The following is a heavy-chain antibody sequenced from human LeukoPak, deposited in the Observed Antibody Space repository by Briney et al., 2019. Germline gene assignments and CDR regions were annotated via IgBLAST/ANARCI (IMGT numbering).Heavy chain of an antibody. CDR1: GFTFSYYA. D-gene: IGHD2-21*02. CDR3: ARQGDTGSWYFDY. CDR2: ISNDGSNK. V-gene: IGHV3-30-3*01. Sequence: TGGSLRLSCAASGFTFSYYAMHWVRQAPGKGLEWVAVISNDGSNKYYADSVKGRFTISRDNSKSTLYLQMDSLIAGDTAVYYCARQGDTGSWYFDYWGQGTLVTVSS. J-gene: IGHJ4*02.